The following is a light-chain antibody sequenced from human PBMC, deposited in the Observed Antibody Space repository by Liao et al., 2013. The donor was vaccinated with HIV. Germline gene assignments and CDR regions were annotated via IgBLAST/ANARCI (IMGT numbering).Light chain of an antibody. CDR2: YDS. CDR3: QAWDISTVV. CDR1: NIGSKR. Sequence: SYVLTQPPSVSEAPGTTARITCGGINIGSKRVHWYQQKSGQAPVVVISYDSDRPSGIPERISGSNSGNTATLTISRVEAGDEADYYCQAWDISTVVFGTGTKVTVL. V-gene: IGLV3-21*01. J-gene: IGLJ1*01.